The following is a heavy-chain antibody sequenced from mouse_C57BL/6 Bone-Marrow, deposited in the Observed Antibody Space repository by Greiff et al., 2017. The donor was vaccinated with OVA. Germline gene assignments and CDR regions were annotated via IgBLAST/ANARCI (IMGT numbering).Heavy chain of an antibody. Sequence: VQLVESGAELARPGASVKLSCKASGYTFTSYGISWVKQRTGQGLEWIGESYPRSGNTYYNEKFKGKATLTADKSSSTAYMELRSLTSEDSAVYFCARIYYDYHWYFDVWGTGTTVTVSS. CDR3: ARIYYDYHWYFDV. D-gene: IGHD2-4*01. CDR2: SYPRSGNT. V-gene: IGHV1-81*01. J-gene: IGHJ1*03. CDR1: GYTFTSYG.